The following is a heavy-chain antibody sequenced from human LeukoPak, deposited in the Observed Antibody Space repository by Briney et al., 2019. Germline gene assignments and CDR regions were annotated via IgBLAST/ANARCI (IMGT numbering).Heavy chain of an antibody. CDR1: GGSISSSSYY. V-gene: IGHV4-39*01. CDR3: ARWDTAMVTGHFDY. CDR2: IYCSGST. Sequence: PSETLSLTCTVSGGSISSSSYYWGWIRQPPGKGLEWIGSIYCSGSTYYNPSLKSRVTISVDTSKNQFSLKLSSVTAADTAVYYCARWDTAMVTGHFDYWGQGTLVTVSS. J-gene: IGHJ4*02. D-gene: IGHD5-18*01.